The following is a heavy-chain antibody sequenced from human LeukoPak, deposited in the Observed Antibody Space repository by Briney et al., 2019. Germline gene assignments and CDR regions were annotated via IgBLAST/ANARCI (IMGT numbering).Heavy chain of an antibody. CDR1: GFTFNNYS. CDR3: ARVPGSGNHLDY. D-gene: IGHD1-26*01. Sequence: GGSLRLSCAASGFTFNNYSMKSVRQTPGKGLEWVSYISTSSTTIYYSDSVKGRFTISRDDAENSLFLQINSLRDEDTAVYYCARVPGSGNHLDYWGQGTLVTVSS. CDR2: ISTSSTTI. V-gene: IGHV3-48*02. J-gene: IGHJ4*02.